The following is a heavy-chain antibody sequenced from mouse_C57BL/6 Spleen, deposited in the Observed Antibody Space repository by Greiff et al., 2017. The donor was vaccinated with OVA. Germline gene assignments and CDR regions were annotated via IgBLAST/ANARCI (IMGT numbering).Heavy chain of an antibody. D-gene: IGHD1-1*01. CDR2: IHPSDSDT. Sequence: QVHVKQPGAELVKPGASVKVSCKASGYTFTSYWMHWVKQRPGQGLEWIGRIHPSDSDTNYNQKFKGKATLTVDKSSSTAYMQLSSLTSEDSAVYYCAIFGATVGGFAYWGQGTLVTVSA. J-gene: IGHJ3*01. CDR3: AIFGATVGGFAY. V-gene: IGHV1-74*01. CDR1: GYTFTSYW.